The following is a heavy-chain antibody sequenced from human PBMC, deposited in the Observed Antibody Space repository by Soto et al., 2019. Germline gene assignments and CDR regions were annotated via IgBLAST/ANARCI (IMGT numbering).Heavy chain of an antibody. V-gene: IGHV4-34*01. Sequence: SETLSLTCAVYGGSFSGYYWSWIRQPPGKGLEWIGEINHSGSTNYNPSLKSRVTISVDTSKNQFSLKLSSVTAADTAVYYWAPGGGVVAPKTFASGGKGPLVPLSS. D-gene: IGHD2-15*01. J-gene: IGHJ4*02. CDR2: INHSGST. CDR1: GGSFSGYY. CDR3: APGGGVVAPKTFAS.